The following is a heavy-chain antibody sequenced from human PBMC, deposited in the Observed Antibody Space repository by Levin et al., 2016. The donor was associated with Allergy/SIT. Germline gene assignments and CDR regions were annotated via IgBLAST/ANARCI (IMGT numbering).Heavy chain of an antibody. J-gene: IGHJ3*02. CDR3: ARAEGTVTNFEI. D-gene: IGHD4-17*01. CDR2: VYYRGST. Sequence: WIRQPPGKGLEWIGCVYYRGSTNYNASLKGRVTISVDTSKSQFSLKLRSVTAADTAVYYCARAEGTVTNFEIWGHGTMVTVSS. V-gene: IGHV4-59*01.